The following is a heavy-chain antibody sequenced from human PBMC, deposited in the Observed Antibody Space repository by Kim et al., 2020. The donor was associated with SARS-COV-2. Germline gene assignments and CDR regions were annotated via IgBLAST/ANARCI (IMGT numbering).Heavy chain of an antibody. D-gene: IGHD4-17*01. V-gene: IGHV3-23*01. Sequence: YADSVKGRFTISRDNSKNTLYLQMNSLRAEDTAVYYCAKVFYGDYAWFDPWGQGTLVTVSS. CDR3: AKVFYGDYAWFDP. J-gene: IGHJ5*02.